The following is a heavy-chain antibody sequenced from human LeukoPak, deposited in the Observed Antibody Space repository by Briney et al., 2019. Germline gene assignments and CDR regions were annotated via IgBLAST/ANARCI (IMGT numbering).Heavy chain of an antibody. V-gene: IGHV3-11*01. CDR1: GFTFSDYH. CDR3: ARDRGIVGPQGYFQH. J-gene: IGHJ1*01. D-gene: IGHD1-26*01. CDR2: ISSSCSTI. Sequence: GGSLRLSCAASGFTFSDYHMSWIRQAPGKGLVWVSYISSSCSTIYYADSVKGRFTISRDNAKNSLYLQMNSLRAEDTAVYYCARDRGIVGPQGYFQHWGQGTLVTVSS.